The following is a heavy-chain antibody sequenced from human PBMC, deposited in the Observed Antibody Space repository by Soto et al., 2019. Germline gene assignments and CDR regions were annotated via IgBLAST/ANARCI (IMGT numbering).Heavy chain of an antibody. J-gene: IGHJ4*01. CDR1: GFTLRSYG. D-gene: IGHD2-2*01. Sequence: GGSLRLSCAASGFTLRSYGMYWVRQAPGKGLEWVAVVSYDGSNENYADSVEGRFTISRDNSKNTLYLQMDSLRVEDTAVYYCAKGVGRVVAAAIDYWGRGTLVTVSS. CDR2: VSYDGSNE. V-gene: IGHV3-30*18. CDR3: AKGVGRVVAAAIDY.